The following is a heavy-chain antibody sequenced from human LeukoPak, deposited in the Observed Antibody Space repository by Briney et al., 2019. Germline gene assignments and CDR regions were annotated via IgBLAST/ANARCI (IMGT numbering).Heavy chain of an antibody. CDR2: NSSSGSTI. J-gene: IGHJ4*02. Sequence: GGSLRLSCAASGFTFSSYEMNWVRQAPGKGLEGFSYNSSSGSTIYYADSVKGRFTISSDNAKNSLYPQMNSLRAHDTSVHYYAVAQPLLRVGGQGTLVTVSS. CDR3: AVAQPLLRV. V-gene: IGHV3-48*03. D-gene: IGHD2-15*01. CDR1: GFTFSSYE.